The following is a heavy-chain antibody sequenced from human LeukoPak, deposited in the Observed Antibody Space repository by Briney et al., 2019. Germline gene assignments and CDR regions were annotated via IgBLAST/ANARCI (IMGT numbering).Heavy chain of an antibody. V-gene: IGHV3-23*01. CDR1: GFTFSSYA. D-gene: IGHD5-18*01. CDR2: ISGSGGST. Sequence: PGGSLRLFCAASGFTFSSYAMRWVRQAPGKGLEWVSAISGSGGSTHYADSVKGRFTISRDNSKNTLYLQMNSLRAEDTAVYYCAKQGYPPDSDYWGQGTLVTVSS. CDR3: AKQGYPPDSDY. J-gene: IGHJ4*02.